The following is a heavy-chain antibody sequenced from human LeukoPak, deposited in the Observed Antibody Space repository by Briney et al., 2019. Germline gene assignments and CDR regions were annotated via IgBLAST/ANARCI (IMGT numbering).Heavy chain of an antibody. CDR3: AIPSGMTTPYAGNYMDV. V-gene: IGHV3-21*04. CDR2: ISSSSSYI. D-gene: IGHD4-11*01. Sequence: GGSLRLSCAASGFTFSSYSMNWVRQAPGKGLEWVSYISSSSSYIYYEDSVKGRFTISRDNANNSLYLQMNSLRAEDTAVYYCAIPSGMTTPYAGNYMDVWGKGTTVTVSS. J-gene: IGHJ6*03. CDR1: GFTFSSYS.